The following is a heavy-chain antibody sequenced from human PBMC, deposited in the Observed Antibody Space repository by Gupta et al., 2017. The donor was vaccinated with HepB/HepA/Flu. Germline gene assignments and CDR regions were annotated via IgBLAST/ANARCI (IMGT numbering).Heavy chain of an antibody. CDR1: GFTFNRW. Sequence: EVQLVESGGGLVQPGGSLRLSCAASGFTFNRWLHWVRQAPGKRLVWGSCSKGDGSSTNYADSVKGRFTISRDNAKNTLSLQMNRLTAEDTAVDDGAGPYDSSGGMDVWGQGTTGTVSS. V-gene: IGHV3-74*01. CDR2: SKGDGSST. J-gene: IGHJ6*02. CDR3: AGPYDSSGGMDV. D-gene: IGHD3-22*01.